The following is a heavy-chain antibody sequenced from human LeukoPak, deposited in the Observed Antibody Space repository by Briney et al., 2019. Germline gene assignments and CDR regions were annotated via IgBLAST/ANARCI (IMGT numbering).Heavy chain of an antibody. CDR3: ARENSVADLDY. D-gene: IGHD6-19*01. J-gene: IGHJ4*02. CDR1: GYTFTSYG. CDR2: INAGNGNT. Sequence: RASVKVSCKASGYTFTSYGIGWVRQAPGQGLEWMGWINAGNGNTKYSQKFQDRVTITRDTSASTAYMELSSLRSEDTAVYYCARENSVADLDYWGQGTLVTVSS. V-gene: IGHV1-3*01.